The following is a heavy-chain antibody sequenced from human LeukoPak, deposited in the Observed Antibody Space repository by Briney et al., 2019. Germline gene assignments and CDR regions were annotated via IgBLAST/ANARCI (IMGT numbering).Heavy chain of an antibody. CDR3: AGGDSGSYVY. V-gene: IGHV1-69*04. J-gene: IGHJ4*02. CDR1: GGTFSSYA. CDR2: IIPILGIA. D-gene: IGHD1-26*01. Sequence: GASVKVSCKASGGTFSSYAISWVRQAPGQGLEWMGRIIPILGIANYAQKFQGRVTITADKSTSTAHMELSSLRSEDTAVYYCAGGDSGSYVYWGQGTLVTVSS.